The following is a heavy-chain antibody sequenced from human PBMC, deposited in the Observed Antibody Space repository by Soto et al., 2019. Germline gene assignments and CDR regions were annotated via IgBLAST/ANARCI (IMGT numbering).Heavy chain of an antibody. Sequence: GASVKVSCKASGYTFTSYDINWVRQATGQGLEWMGWMNPNSGNTGYAQKFQGRVTMTRNTSISTAYMELSSLRSEDTAVYYCASSLYYYDSSANTGGGYWGQGTLVTVSS. D-gene: IGHD3-22*01. CDR1: GYTFTSYD. J-gene: IGHJ4*02. V-gene: IGHV1-8*01. CDR2: MNPNSGNT. CDR3: ASSLYYYDSSANTGGGY.